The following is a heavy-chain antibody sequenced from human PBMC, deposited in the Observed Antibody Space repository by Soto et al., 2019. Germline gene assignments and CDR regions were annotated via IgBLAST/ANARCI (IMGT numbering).Heavy chain of an antibody. Sequence: QVQLVQSGPEVKKPGASVKVSCKASGYTFGIYSITWVRQAPGQGLEWLGGINTYSGNTYYAQKVQGRVTLTTDTSTSTAYMAMRSLRSDDTAVYYCARRYGDPSSSTGFDYWGQGTLVSVSS. V-gene: IGHV1-18*01. D-gene: IGHD2-21*02. CDR2: INTYSGNT. J-gene: IGHJ4*02. CDR3: ARRYGDPSSSTGFDY. CDR1: GYTFGIYS.